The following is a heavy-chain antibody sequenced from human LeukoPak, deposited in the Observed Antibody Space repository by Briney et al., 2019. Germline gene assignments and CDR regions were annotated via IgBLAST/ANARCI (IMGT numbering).Heavy chain of an antibody. CDR3: ARFSYYGSGSYPYYFDY. D-gene: IGHD3-10*01. J-gene: IGHJ4*02. CDR2: IYWNDDK. V-gene: IGHV2-5*01. Sequence: SGPTLVNPTQTLTLTCTFSGFSLSTSGVGVGWIRQPPGKALEWLALIYWNDDKRYSPSLKSRLTITKDTSKNQVVLTMANMDPVDTATYYCARFSYYGSGSYPYYFDYWGQGTLVTVSS. CDR1: GFSLSTSGVG.